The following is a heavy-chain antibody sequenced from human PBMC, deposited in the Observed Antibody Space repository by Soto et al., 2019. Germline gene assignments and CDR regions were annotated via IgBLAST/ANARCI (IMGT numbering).Heavy chain of an antibody. J-gene: IGHJ6*02. CDR1: GYTFTGYY. CDR2: INPNSGGT. CDR3: ARDRGYCRGGSCRPHDYYGMDV. Sequence: ASVKVSCKASGYTFTGYYMHWVRQAPGQGLEWMGWINPNSGGTNYAQKFQGCVTMTRDTSISTAYMELSRLRSDDTAVYYCARDRGYCRGGSCRPHDYYGMDVWGQGTRVTVSS. V-gene: IGHV1-2*04. D-gene: IGHD2-15*01.